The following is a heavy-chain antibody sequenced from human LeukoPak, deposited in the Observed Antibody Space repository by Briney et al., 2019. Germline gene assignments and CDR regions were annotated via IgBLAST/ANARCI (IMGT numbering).Heavy chain of an antibody. CDR3: ARDRLSDSSGYYYSDFDY. CDR2: INTYNGMT. Sequence: ASVKVSCKASGYTFTTYGINWVRQAPGQGLEWMGWINTYNGMTNYAQKLQGRVTMTTDTSTSTAYMELRSLRSDDTAVYYCARDRLSDSSGYYYSDFDYWGQGTLVTVSS. D-gene: IGHD3-22*01. CDR1: GYTFTTYG. V-gene: IGHV1-18*01. J-gene: IGHJ4*02.